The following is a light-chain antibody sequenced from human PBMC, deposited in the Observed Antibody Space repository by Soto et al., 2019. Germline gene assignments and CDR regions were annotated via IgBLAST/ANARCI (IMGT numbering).Light chain of an antibody. CDR2: GAS. J-gene: IGKJ1*01. CDR1: QTISSSH. V-gene: IGKV3-20*01. Sequence: EIVLTQSPGTLSLSPGERATLSCRASQTISSSHLAWYQQKPGQAPRLLIYGASSRATDIPDRFSGSGSGADFTLTISRLKHEDFAVYYCQHYDSSLRTFGPGTKVEIK. CDR3: QHYDSSLRT.